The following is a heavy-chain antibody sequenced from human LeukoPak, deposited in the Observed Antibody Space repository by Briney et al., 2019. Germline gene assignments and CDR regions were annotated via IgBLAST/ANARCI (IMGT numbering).Heavy chain of an antibody. J-gene: IGHJ5*02. CDR2: INPNSGGT. Sequence: ASVKVSCKASGYTFTGYYMHWVRQAPGQGLEWMGWINPNSGGTNYAQKFQGRVTMTRDTSISTAYMELSRLRSDDTAVYYCASVAVVVTRGWFDPWGQGTLVTVSS. CDR3: ASVAVVVTRGWFDP. D-gene: IGHD3-22*01. CDR1: GYTFTGYY. V-gene: IGHV1-2*02.